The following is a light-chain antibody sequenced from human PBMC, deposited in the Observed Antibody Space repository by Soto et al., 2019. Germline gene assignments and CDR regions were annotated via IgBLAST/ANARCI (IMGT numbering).Light chain of an antibody. J-gene: IGLJ1*01. V-gene: IGLV1-47*02. CDR2: SDD. CDR3: AAWDASLSGQV. Sequence: QSVLTQSPSASGTPGQRVTISCYGSSSNIGSYPVYWYQQLPGTAPKLLINSDDQRPSGGPDRFSASKSGTSASLAISGLRSEDEADYYCAAWDASLSGQVFGAGTKVTVL. CDR1: SSNIGSYP.